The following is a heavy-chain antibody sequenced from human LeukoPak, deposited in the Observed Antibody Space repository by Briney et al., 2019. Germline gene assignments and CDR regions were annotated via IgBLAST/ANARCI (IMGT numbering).Heavy chain of an antibody. CDR1: GGSISNYY. V-gene: IGHV4-59*01. D-gene: IGHD3-9*01. CDR2: IYYSGST. CDR3: ARRAIFAPYNWFDP. Sequence: PSETLSLTCTVSGGSISNYYWSWIRQPPGKGLEWIGYIYYSGSTNYNPSLKSRVTISVDTSKNQSSLKLSSVTAADTAVYYCARRAIFAPYNWFDPWGQGTLVTVSS. J-gene: IGHJ5*02.